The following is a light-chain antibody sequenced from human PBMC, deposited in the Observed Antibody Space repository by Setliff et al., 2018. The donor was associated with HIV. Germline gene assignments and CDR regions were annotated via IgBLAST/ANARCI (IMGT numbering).Light chain of an antibody. CDR1: SSDIGGYNY. CDR3: NSYTHSNSLV. V-gene: IGLV2-8*01. Sequence: SVLTQPPSASGSPGQSVTISCTGTSSDIGGYNYVSWYQQHPGKAPKLLIYEITKRPSGVPDRFSGSKSGNTASLTVSGLQAEDEGDYYCNSYTHSNSLVFGTGTKVTVL. J-gene: IGLJ1*01. CDR2: EIT.